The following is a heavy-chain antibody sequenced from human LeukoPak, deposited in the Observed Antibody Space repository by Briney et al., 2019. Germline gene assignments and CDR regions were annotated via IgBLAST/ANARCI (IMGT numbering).Heavy chain of an antibody. CDR1: GFTFSSYA. CDR3: AKLRGIVVVTATFDS. D-gene: IGHD2-21*02. V-gene: IGHV3-23*01. Sequence: PGGSLRLSCAASGFTFSSYAMSWVRQAPGKGLEWVSAISGSGGSTYYADSVKGRFTISRDNSKNTLYLQMNSLRAEDTAVYYCAKLRGIVVVTATFDSWGQGTLVTVSS. CDR2: ISGSGGST. J-gene: IGHJ4*02.